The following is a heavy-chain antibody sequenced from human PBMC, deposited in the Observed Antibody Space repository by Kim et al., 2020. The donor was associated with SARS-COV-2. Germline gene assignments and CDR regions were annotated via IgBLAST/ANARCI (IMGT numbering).Heavy chain of an antibody. CDR3: ASGVGANNYWYFDL. V-gene: IGHV4-59*01. D-gene: IGHD1-26*01. J-gene: IGHJ2*01. CDR1: GGSISSYY. Sequence: SETLSLTCTVSGGSISSYYWSWIRQPPGKGLEWIGYIYYSGSTNYNPSLKSRVTISVDTSKNQFSLKLSSVTAADTAVYYCASGVGANNYWYFDLWGRGTLVTVSS. CDR2: IYYSGST.